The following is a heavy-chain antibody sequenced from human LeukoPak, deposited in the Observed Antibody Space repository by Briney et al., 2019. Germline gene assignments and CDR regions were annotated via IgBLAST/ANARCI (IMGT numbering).Heavy chain of an antibody. J-gene: IGHJ4*02. V-gene: IGHV3-74*01. CDR1: EFGRHQ. CDR2: VSTDGIGT. CDR3: ARGGYSSGLDY. Sequence: GGSLRLSCVASEFGRHQMQWVRQAPGKGLVWVSRVSTDGIGTAYAESVKGRFTISRDNAKNTVYLQMNSLRAEDTAVYYCARGGYSSGLDYWGQGTLVTVSS. D-gene: IGHD6-19*01.